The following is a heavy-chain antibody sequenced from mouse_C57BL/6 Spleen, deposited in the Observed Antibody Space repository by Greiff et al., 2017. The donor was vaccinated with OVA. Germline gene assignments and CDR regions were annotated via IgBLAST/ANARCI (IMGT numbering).Heavy chain of an antibody. CDR1: GYAFSSSW. Sequence: QVQLKESGPELVKPGASVKISCKASGYAFSSSWMNWVKQRPGKGLEWIGRIYPGDGDTNYNGKFKGKATLTADKSSSTAYMQLSSLTSEDSAVYFCARRAGTEYFDYWGQGTTLTVSS. V-gene: IGHV1-82*01. J-gene: IGHJ2*01. CDR2: IYPGDGDT. CDR3: ARRAGTEYFDY. D-gene: IGHD3-3*01.